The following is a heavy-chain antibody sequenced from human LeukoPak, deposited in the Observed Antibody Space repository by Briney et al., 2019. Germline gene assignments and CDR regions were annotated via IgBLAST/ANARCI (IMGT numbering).Heavy chain of an antibody. CDR1: GFTFTSHS. J-gene: IGHJ4*02. V-gene: IGHV3-48*01. CDR3: AREVGGYSSSSTSD. CDR2: ISSSSSTI. D-gene: IGHD6-6*01. Sequence: GGSLRLSCAASGFTFTSHSMNWVRQAPGKGLEWVSYISSSSSTIYYADSVKGRFTISRDNAKNSLYLQMNSLRGEDTAMYYCAREVGGYSSSSTSDWGQGTLVTVSS.